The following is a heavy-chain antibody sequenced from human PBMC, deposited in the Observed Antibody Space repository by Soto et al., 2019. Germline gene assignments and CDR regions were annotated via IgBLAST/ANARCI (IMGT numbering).Heavy chain of an antibody. D-gene: IGHD3-22*01. CDR1: GFSFDEYS. Sequence: EVQLVESGGGLVQPGRSLRLSCEASGFSFDEYSMHWVRQAPGRGLEWVSSISWNSANIAYADSVKGRFTISRDNAENSLYLQMSSLRPEDTALYYCAKVSKVIVVFHAFDLWGQGTLVNVSS. CDR2: ISWNSANI. V-gene: IGHV3-9*01. J-gene: IGHJ3*01. CDR3: AKVSKVIVVFHAFDL.